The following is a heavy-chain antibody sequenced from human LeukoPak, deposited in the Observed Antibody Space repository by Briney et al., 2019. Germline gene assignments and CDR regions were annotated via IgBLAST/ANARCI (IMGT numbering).Heavy chain of an antibody. CDR1: GFTSSRYW. V-gene: IGHV3-7*01. D-gene: IGHD3-9*01. J-gene: IGHJ4*02. CDR3: ARDPRLRYFDPVLYYFDY. CDR2: IKKDGSEK. Sequence: GGSLRLSCAASGFTSSRYWMSWVREAPGRGLEWVANIKKDGSEKYYVDSVKGRFTISRDNAKNSLYLQMNSLRAEDTAVYYCARDPRLRYFDPVLYYFDYWGQGTLVAVCS.